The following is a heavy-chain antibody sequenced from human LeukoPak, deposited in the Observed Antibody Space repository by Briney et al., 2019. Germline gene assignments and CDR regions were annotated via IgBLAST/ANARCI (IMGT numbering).Heavy chain of an antibody. CDR3: ARGLQERDIIRGFDF. CDR2: INHGGIT. CDR1: GGSFNSYY. Sequence: SETLSLTCGVYGGSFNSYYWSWIRQPPGKGLEWIGDINHGGITSYNPSLKSRVTISVETSKKEFSLKVNSVTAADTALYFCARGLQERDIIRGFDFWGPGILVTVSS. J-gene: IGHJ4*01. V-gene: IGHV4-34*01. D-gene: IGHD3-10*01.